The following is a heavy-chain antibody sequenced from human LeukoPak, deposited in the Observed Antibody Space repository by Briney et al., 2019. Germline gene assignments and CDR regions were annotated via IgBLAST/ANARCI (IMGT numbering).Heavy chain of an antibody. CDR1: GYTFTSYD. CDR3: ARVRGKYCSSTSCYSFDY. D-gene: IGHD2-2*01. V-gene: IGHV1-8*03. CDR2: MNPNSGNT. Sequence: APVKVSCKASGYTFTSYDINWVRQATGQGLEWMGWMNPNSGNTGYAQKFQGRVTITRNTSISTAYMELSSLRSEDTAVYYCARVRGKYCSSTSCYSFDYWGQGTLVTVSS. J-gene: IGHJ4*02.